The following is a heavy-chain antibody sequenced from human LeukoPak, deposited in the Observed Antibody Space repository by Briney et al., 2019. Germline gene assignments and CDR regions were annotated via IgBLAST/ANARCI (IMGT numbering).Heavy chain of an antibody. CDR2: IYHSGST. J-gene: IGHJ4*02. V-gene: IGHV4-30-2*01. CDR3: ARDRGDYAFDY. D-gene: IGHD4-17*01. Sequence: SETLSLTCAVSGGSISSGGYSWSWIRQPPGKGLEWIGYIYHSGSTYYNPSLKSRVTISVDRSKNQFSLKLSSVTAADTAVYYYARDRGDYAFDYWGQGTLVTVSS. CDR1: GGSISSGGYS.